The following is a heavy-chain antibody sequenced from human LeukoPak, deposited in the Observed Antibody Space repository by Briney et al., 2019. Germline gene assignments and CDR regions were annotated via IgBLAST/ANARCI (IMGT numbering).Heavy chain of an antibody. CDR2: ISSSGSTI. V-gene: IGHV3-11*04. CDR3: ARGSSYSSSWYVGDY. CDR1: GFTFSDYY. Sequence: GGSLRLSCAASGFTFSDYYMSWIRQAPGKGLEWVSYISSSGSTIYYADSVKGRFTISRDNAKNSLYLQMNSLRAEDTAVYYCARGSSYSSSWYVGDYWGQGTLVTVSS. J-gene: IGHJ4*02. D-gene: IGHD6-13*01.